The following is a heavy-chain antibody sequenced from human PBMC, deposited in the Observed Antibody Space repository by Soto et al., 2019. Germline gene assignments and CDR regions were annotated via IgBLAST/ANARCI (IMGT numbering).Heavy chain of an antibody. Sequence: GGSLRLSCAASGFTFSPYWMTWVRQAPGKGLEWVANIKQDGSEKYYVDSVKGRFTISRDNVENSLYLQMNSLRPEDTAVYYCAREVRAYYVAFDIWGQGTTVTVSS. D-gene: IGHD3-10*01. CDR1: GFTFSPYW. CDR2: IKQDGSEK. CDR3: AREVRAYYVAFDI. J-gene: IGHJ3*02. V-gene: IGHV3-7*05.